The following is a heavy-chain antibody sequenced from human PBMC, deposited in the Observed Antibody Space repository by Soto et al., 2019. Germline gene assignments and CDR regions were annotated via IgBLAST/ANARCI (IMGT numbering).Heavy chain of an antibody. CDR1: GYNLPSYD. CDR3: ARGTMGWQQTNWFDP. D-gene: IGHD6-13*01. Sequence: GAPGEVSWVASGYNLPSYDFKWGGQAPGQGVEWMGWMNSNSGNTGYAQKFQGRVTMTRDTSISTAYMELSRLTSEDTAVYYCARGTMGWQQTNWFDPWGQGTLVTGSS. J-gene: IGHJ5*02. V-gene: IGHV1-8*01. CDR2: MNSNSGNT.